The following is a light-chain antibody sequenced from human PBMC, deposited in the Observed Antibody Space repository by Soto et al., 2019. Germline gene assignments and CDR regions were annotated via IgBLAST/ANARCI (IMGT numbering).Light chain of an antibody. Sequence: EIVLTQSPVTLSLSPGELCTLSCRASQSVSSYLAWYQQKPGQAPRLLIYDASNRATGIPARFSGGGSGTDFTLTIDNLEPEDFAIYYCQQRSNWPPITFGQGTRLEIK. CDR2: DAS. CDR1: QSVSSY. V-gene: IGKV3-11*01. CDR3: QQRSNWPPIT. J-gene: IGKJ5*01.